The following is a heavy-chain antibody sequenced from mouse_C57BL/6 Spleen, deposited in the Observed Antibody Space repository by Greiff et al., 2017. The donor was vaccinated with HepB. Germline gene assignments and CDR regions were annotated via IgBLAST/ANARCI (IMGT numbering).Heavy chain of an antibody. J-gene: IGHJ3*01. Sequence: QVQLKQPGAELVKPGASVKVSCKASGYTFTSYWMHWVKQRPGQGLEWIGRIHPSDSDTNYNQKFKGKATLTVDKSSSTAYMQLSSLTSEYSAVYYCVYYSNYEGVPWFAYWGQGTLVTVSA. CDR2: IHPSDSDT. D-gene: IGHD2-5*01. V-gene: IGHV1-74*01. CDR1: GYTFTSYW. CDR3: VYYSNYEGVPWFAY.